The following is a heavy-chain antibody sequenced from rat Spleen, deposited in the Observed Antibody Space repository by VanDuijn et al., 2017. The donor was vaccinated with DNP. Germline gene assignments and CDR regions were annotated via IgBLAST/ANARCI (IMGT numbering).Heavy chain of an antibody. J-gene: IGHJ4*01. CDR3: ARVQLGYYALDA. D-gene: IGHD5-1*01. Sequence: EVQLVESGGDLVQPGRSLKLSCVVSGFTFKNYWMTWIRQAPTKGLEWVASISSGGGNTYYRASVKGRFTISRDNAKSTLYLQMDSLRSEETATYYCARVQLGYYALDAWGQGTSVTVSS. V-gene: IGHV5S11*01. CDR2: ISSGGGNT. CDR1: GFTFKNYW.